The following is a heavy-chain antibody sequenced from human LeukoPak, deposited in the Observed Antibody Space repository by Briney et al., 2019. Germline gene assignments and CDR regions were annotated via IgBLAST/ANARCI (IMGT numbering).Heavy chain of an antibody. CDR2: INPNSGGT. CDR1: GYTFTGYY. Sequence: ASVKVSCKASGYTFTGYYMHWVRQAPGQGLEWMGWINPNSGGTNYAQKFQGRVTMTRDTSISTAYMEPSRLRSDDTAVYYCAREYYYDSTVGAFDIWGQGTMVTVSS. CDR3: AREYYYDSTVGAFDI. V-gene: IGHV1-2*02. J-gene: IGHJ3*02. D-gene: IGHD3-22*01.